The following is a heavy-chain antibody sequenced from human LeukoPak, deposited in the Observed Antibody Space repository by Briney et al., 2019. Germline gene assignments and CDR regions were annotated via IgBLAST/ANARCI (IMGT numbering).Heavy chain of an antibody. Sequence: SETLSLTCTVSGGSISITSYYWGWIRQPPGKGLEWIGEINHSGSTNYNPSLKSRVTISVDTSKNQFSLRLSSVTAADTAVYYCARPPFDSSWYPRAFDVWGQGTMVTVST. CDR3: ARPPFDSSWYPRAFDV. V-gene: IGHV4-39*07. CDR2: INHSGST. J-gene: IGHJ3*01. D-gene: IGHD6-13*01. CDR1: GGSISITSYY.